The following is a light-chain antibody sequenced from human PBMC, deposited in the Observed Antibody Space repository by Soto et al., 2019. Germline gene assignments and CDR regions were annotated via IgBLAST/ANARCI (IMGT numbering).Light chain of an antibody. CDR1: QDIYNY. V-gene: IGKV1-27*01. CDR2: AAS. Sequence: DIQMTQSPSSLSASVGDRVTITCRASQDIYNYLAWYQQKRGKVPSLLIYAASTLQSGVPSRFSGSGSGTDFSLSISSLQPEDVATYYCQKYNGAPRAFGQGTKVEIK. J-gene: IGKJ1*01. CDR3: QKYNGAPRA.